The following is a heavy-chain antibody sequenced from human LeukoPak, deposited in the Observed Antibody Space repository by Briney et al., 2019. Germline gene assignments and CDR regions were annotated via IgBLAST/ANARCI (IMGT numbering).Heavy chain of an antibody. D-gene: IGHD1-14*01. CDR3: ARTKAPPDPWAWFDP. J-gene: IGHJ5*02. Sequence: SETLSLTCTVSGGSISSYYWNWIRQPAGKGLEWIGRMYTSGSTNYNPSLKSRVTMSVDTSKIQFPLKLSSVTAAATAVYYCARTKAPPDPWAWFDPWGQGTLVTV. CDR2: MYTSGST. V-gene: IGHV4-4*07. CDR1: GGSISSYY.